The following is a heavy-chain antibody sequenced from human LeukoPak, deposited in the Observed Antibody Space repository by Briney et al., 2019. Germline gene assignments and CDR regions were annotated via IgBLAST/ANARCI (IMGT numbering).Heavy chain of an antibody. Sequence: PGGSLRLSCAASGFTFSDYSMNWVRQAPGKGLEWVSSISSSSTYIYYADSVKGRFTISRDDAKNSLYLQMNSLRVEDTAVYYCAREGCSSTSCYRGYYYYFMDVWGKGATVTVSS. CDR1: GFTFSDYS. CDR2: ISSSSTYI. D-gene: IGHD2-2*01. J-gene: IGHJ6*03. V-gene: IGHV3-21*01. CDR3: AREGCSSTSCYRGYYYYFMDV.